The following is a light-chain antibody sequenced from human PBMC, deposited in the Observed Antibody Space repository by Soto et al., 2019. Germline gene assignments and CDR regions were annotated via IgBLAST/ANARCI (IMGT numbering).Light chain of an antibody. CDR1: QSVRADF. CDR3: QQFSSYPLT. J-gene: IGKJ4*01. V-gene: IGKV3-20*01. Sequence: EIVLTQSPDTLSLSPGERATLSCRASQSVRADFLTWYQQRLGQAPRHLIYGASNRATGIPDRFSGSGSGTDFTLTISGLEPEEFAVYYCQQFSSYPLTFGGGTKVEIK. CDR2: GAS.